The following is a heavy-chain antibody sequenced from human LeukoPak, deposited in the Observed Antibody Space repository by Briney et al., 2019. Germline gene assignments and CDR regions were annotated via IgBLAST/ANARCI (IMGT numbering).Heavy chain of an antibody. Sequence: SETLSLTCTVSGAAIRNYYWSWIRQSPGKGLEWIGYIYYSGSTNYNPSLESRVAMSVDTSKNQFSLRLSSVTAADTAIYYCARRYSSSWYVGFFDPWGQGTLVTVSS. CDR2: IYYSGST. V-gene: IGHV4-59*08. CDR3: ARRYSSSWYVGFFDP. J-gene: IGHJ5*02. D-gene: IGHD6-13*01. CDR1: GAAIRNYY.